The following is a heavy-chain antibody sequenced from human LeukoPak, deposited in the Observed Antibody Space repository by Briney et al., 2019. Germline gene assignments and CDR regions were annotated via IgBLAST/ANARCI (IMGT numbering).Heavy chain of an antibody. Sequence: GGALRLSCAASGFTFSSFAMSWVRQAPGKGLEWISGIIENGGETYYADSVRGRFTISRDNSKNTLYLQMNSLRAEDTAVYYCAKDYEYNSNTWYFHWGRGTLVSVSS. CDR2: IIENGGET. CDR1: GFTFSSFA. CDR3: AKDYEYNSNTWYFH. D-gene: IGHD6-13*01. J-gene: IGHJ4*02. V-gene: IGHV3-23*01.